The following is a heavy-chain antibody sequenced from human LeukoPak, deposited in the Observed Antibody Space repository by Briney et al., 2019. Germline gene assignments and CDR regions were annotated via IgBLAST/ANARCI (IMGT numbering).Heavy chain of an antibody. J-gene: IGHJ4*02. CDR2: INPNSGGT. D-gene: IGHD2-2*02. CDR3: ARDRFRVVPAAIPDY. V-gene: IGHV1-2*02. CDR1: GYTFTGYY. Sequence: ASVKVSCKASGYTFTGYYMHWVRQAPGQGLEWMGWINPNSGGTNYAQKFQGRVTMTRDTSISTAYMKLSRLRSDDTAVYYCARDRFRVVPAAIPDYWGQGTLVTVSS.